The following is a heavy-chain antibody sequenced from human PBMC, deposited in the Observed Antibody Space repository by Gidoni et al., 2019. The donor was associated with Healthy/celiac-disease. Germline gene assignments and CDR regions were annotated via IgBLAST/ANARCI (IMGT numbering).Heavy chain of an antibody. D-gene: IGHD5-12*01. CDR3: ARDRRASGYSGYDYRTPCGY. J-gene: IGHJ4*02. Sequence: QVQLVQSGAEVKKPGASVKVSCKASGYTFTRYGISWVRQAPGQGLEWMGWISAYNGNTNYAQKLQGRVTMTTDTSTSTAYMELRSLRSDDTAVYYCARDRRASGYSGYDYRTPCGYWGQGTLVTVSS. V-gene: IGHV1-18*01. CDR1: GYTFTRYG. CDR2: ISAYNGNT.